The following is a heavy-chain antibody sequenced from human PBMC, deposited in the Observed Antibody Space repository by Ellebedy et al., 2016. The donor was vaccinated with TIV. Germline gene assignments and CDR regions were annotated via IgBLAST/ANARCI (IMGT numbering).Heavy chain of an antibody. CDR2: IYYSWST. Sequence: MPSETLSLTCTVSGGSISSYYWSWIRQPPGKGLEWIGYIYYSWSTNYNPSLKSRVTISVDTSKNQFSLKLSSVTAADTAVYYCARQRWFGELSWGQGTLVTVSS. CDR1: GGSISSYY. J-gene: IGHJ5*02. CDR3: ARQRWFGELS. V-gene: IGHV4-59*08. D-gene: IGHD3-10*01.